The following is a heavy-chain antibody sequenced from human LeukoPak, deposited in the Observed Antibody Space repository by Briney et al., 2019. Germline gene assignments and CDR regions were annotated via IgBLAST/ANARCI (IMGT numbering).Heavy chain of an antibody. V-gene: IGHV3-23*01. CDR1: GFTFSSYA. J-gene: IGHJ4*02. CDR3: AKDYRSSPLSDY. D-gene: IGHD6-6*01. CDR2: ISGSGGST. Sequence: GGSLRLSCAASGFTFSSYAMSWVRQAPGKGLEWVSAISGSGGSTYYADSVKGRFTISRDNSKNTLYLQVNSLRAEDTAVYYCAKDYRSSPLSDYWGQGTLVTVSS.